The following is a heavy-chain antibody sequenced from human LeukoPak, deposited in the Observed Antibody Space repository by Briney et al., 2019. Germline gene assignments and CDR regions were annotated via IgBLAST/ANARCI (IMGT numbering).Heavy chain of an antibody. J-gene: IGHJ3*01. CDR2: ISSNGRST. V-gene: IGHV3-64*02. CDR1: GFGFGYYH. CDR3: ARFVSSGPL. D-gene: IGHD6-19*01. Sequence: GGSLRLSCAASGFGFGYYHMHWVRQARGKGLECVSAISSNGRSTYYSDSVKGRFTVSRDNSNNTLYLQMGGLKPEDMAVYYCARFVSSGPLWGQGTMVTVSS.